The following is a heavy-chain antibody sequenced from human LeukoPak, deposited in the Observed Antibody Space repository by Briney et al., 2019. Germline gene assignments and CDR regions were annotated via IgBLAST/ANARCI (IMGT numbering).Heavy chain of an antibody. V-gene: IGHV3-49*03. D-gene: IGHD3-9*01. J-gene: IGHJ4*02. CDR2: IRSKAYGGTT. CDR3: TRDTLLRYFDWFVPFDY. Sequence: GGSLRLSCTASGFTFGDYAMSWFRQAPGKGLEWVGFIRSKAYGGTTECAASVKGRFTISRDDSKSIAYLQMNSLKTEDTAVYYCTRDTLLRYFDWFVPFDYWGQGTLVTVSS. CDR1: GFTFGDYA.